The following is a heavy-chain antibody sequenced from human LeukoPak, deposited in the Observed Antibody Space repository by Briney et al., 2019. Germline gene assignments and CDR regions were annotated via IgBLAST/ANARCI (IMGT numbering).Heavy chain of an antibody. CDR1: GDSISSGGYY. J-gene: IGHJ4*02. CDR2: ISYSGNT. CDR3: ARVPEEGDGYNYVPYYFDY. V-gene: IGHV4-31*03. D-gene: IGHD5-24*01. Sequence: SETLSLTCTVSGDSISSGGYYWSWIRQHPGKGLEWIEYISYSGNTYYNPSLKSRAAISADTPKNQFSLKLSSTTAADTAVYYCARVPEEGDGYNYVPYYFDYWGQGTLVTVSS.